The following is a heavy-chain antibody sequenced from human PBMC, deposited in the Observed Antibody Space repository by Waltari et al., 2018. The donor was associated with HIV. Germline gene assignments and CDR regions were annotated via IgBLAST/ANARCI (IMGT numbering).Heavy chain of an antibody. V-gene: IGHV1-8*01. CDR2: MNPNSGHT. D-gene: IGHD5-12*01. J-gene: IGHJ4*02. Sequence: QVQLVQSGAEVKELGPSVRVSCKASGYTFIGYDIHWVRQAAGQGLEWMGWMNPNSGHTGYEQSFQGRVIMTRNISIDTAYMELTSLKFEDTAVYFCARSRSGGFAPRFDYWGQGALVTVSS. CDR3: ARSRSGGFAPRFDY. CDR1: GYTFIGYD.